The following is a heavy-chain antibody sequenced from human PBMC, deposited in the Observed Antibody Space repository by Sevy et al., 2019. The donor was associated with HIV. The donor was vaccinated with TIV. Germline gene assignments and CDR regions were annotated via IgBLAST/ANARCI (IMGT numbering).Heavy chain of an antibody. V-gene: IGHV3-30-3*01. CDR2: ISYDGSNK. J-gene: IGHJ6*02. CDR3: ARNRRARVAVAGYNGMDV. D-gene: IGHD6-19*01. CDR1: GFTFSSYA. Sequence: GGSLRLSCAASGFTFSSYAMHWVRQAPGKGLEWVAVISYDGSNKYYADSVKGRFTISRDNSKNTLYLQMNSLGAEETAVYYCARNRRARVAVAGYNGMDVWGQGTTVTVSS.